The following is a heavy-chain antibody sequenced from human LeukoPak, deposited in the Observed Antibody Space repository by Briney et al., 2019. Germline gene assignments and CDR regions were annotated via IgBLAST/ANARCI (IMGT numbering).Heavy chain of an antibody. D-gene: IGHD3-3*01. CDR1: GGSFSGYY. CDR3: ARERHLSDDFWSGYYPRRYFDL. J-gene: IGHJ2*01. Sequence: SETLSLTCAVYGGSFSGYYWSWIRQPPGKGLKWIGYIYYSGSTYYNPSLKSRVTISVDTSKNQFSLKLSSVTAADTAVYYCARERHLSDDFWSGYYPRRYFDLWGRGTLVTVSS. V-gene: IGHV4-30-4*08. CDR2: IYYSGST.